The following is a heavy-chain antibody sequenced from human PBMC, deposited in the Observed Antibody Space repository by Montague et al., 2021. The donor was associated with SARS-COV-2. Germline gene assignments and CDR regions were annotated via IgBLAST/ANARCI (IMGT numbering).Heavy chain of an antibody. J-gene: IGHJ4*02. D-gene: IGHD3-10*01. V-gene: IGHV3-20*03. CDR2: INWNGGST. Sequence: SLRLSFSASGFTFDDYGMSWVCQAPGKGLEWVSGINWNGGSTGYADSVKGRFTISRDNAKNSLYLQMNSLRAEDTALYYCARDVEGFGELQVDYWGQGTLVTVSS. CDR1: GFTFDDYG. CDR3: ARDVEGFGELQVDY.